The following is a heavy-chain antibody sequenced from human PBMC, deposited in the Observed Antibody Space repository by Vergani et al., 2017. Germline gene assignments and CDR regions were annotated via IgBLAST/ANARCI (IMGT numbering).Heavy chain of an antibody. CDR3: ARGRRYYYGSGGYFDY. J-gene: IGHJ4*02. CDR2: INHSGNT. Sequence: QVQLQQWGAGLLKPSETLSLTCAVYGGSFSGYYWSWIRQPPGKGLEWIGEINHSGNTNYNPSLKSRVTISVDTSKNQFSLKLSSVTAADTAVYYCARGRRYYYGSGGYFDYWGQGTLVTVSS. V-gene: IGHV4-34*01. D-gene: IGHD3-10*01. CDR1: GGSFSGYY.